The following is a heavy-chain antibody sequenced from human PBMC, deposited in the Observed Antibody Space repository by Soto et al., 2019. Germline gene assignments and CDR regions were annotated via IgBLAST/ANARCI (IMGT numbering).Heavy chain of an antibody. V-gene: IGHV4-31*03. CDR1: GGSISSAGYY. Sequence: QVQLQESGPGLVKPSQTLSLTCTVSGGSISSAGYYWSWIRQHPGKGLEWIGYIYYCASTYYNPLLTSRVGISLDTSNNQYPVKLSSVTAADTAVYYCPRTAGHSYALFDYWGQGTPVTFSS. CDR2: IYYCAST. CDR3: PRTAGHSYALFDY. J-gene: IGHJ4*02. D-gene: IGHD5-18*01.